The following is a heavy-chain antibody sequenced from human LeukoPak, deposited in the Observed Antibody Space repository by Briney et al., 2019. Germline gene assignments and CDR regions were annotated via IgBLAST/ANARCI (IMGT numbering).Heavy chain of an antibody. CDR3: ARDRDSSGLRDFDL. CDR2: IYYSGNT. Sequence: AETLSLTCTVSGGSISSYYWSWIRQPPGKGLEWIGYIYYSGNTNYNPSLKSRVSISIDTSKNQFSLQLSSVTAADTAVYYCARDRDSSGLRDFDLWGRGTLVTVSA. CDR1: GGSISSYY. J-gene: IGHJ2*01. D-gene: IGHD3-22*01. V-gene: IGHV4-59*01.